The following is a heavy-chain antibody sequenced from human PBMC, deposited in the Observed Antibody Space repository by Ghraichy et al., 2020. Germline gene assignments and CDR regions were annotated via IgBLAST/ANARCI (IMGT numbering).Heavy chain of an antibody. CDR3: ARDLFGSGSYRPYYFDS. CDR1: GFTFSSYS. Sequence: GESLNISCAASGFTFSSYSMNWVRQAPGKGLEWVSSISAGSSYKYYADSVKGRFTISRDNAKNSLYLQMNSLRAEDTAVYYCARDLFGSGSYRPYYFDSWGQGTLVTVSS. V-gene: IGHV3-21*01. CDR2: ISAGSSYK. D-gene: IGHD3-10*01. J-gene: IGHJ4*02.